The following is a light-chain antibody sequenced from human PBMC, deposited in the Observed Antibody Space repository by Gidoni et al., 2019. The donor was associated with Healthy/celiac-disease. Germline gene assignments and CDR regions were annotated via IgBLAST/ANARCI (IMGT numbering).Light chain of an antibody. Sequence: DIQMTQSPSSLSASVGDRVTITCRASQSISSYLNWYQQKPGKAPKLLIYAASSLQSGVPSRFSGSGSGTDFTITIRRLQPEDFATYYCQQSYSTPHTFGQGTKLEIK. J-gene: IGKJ2*01. V-gene: IGKV1-39*01. CDR3: QQSYSTPHT. CDR2: AAS. CDR1: QSISSY.